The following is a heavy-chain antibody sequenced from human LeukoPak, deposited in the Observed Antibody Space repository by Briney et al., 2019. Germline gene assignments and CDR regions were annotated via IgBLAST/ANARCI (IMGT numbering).Heavy chain of an antibody. CDR1: GFTFSSYR. CDR3: ARGSRSFGVVHRPYYFDY. CDR2: IKQDGSEK. V-gene: IGHV3-7*04. Sequence: GGSLRLSCAASGFTFSSYRMSWVRQAPGKGLEWVANIKQDGSEKYYVDSVKGRFTISRDNAKNSLYLQMNSLRAEDTAVYYCARGSRSFGVVHRPYYFDYWGQGTLVTVSS. D-gene: IGHD3-3*01. J-gene: IGHJ4*02.